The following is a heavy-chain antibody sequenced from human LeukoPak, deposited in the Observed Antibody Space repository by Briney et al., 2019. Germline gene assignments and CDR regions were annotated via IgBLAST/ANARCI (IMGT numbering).Heavy chain of an antibody. D-gene: IGHD3-10*01. J-gene: IGHJ6*03. CDR2: LNPNSGDT. CDR1: GYAFTTYD. CDR3: AKGRGRLHVNRGVYNYHYYMEV. Sequence: ASVKASCKASGYAFTTYDINWGRQATGQGLEWRGWLNPNSGDTGYARKFQGRGTISRNTSISTAYMELRSLASEDTAIYYCAKGRGRLHVNRGVYNYHYYMEVWGTGTTVIVSS. V-gene: IGHV1-8*03.